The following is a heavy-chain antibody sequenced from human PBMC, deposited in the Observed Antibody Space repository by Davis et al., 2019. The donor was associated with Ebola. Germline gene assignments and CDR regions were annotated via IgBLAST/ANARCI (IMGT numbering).Heavy chain of an antibody. V-gene: IGHV3-23*01. CDR3: ARYCHYPDCSYFDC. CDR2: VSGSGGHT. Sequence: PGGSLRLSCAASGFISSTSDMSWVRQVPGKGLEWVSTVSGSGGHTQYSDSVRGRFTISRDNSKNTLYLQMNSLRAEDTATYYCARYCHYPDCSYFDCWGQGTVVAVSS. D-gene: IGHD2-15*01. CDR1: GFISSTSD. J-gene: IGHJ4*02.